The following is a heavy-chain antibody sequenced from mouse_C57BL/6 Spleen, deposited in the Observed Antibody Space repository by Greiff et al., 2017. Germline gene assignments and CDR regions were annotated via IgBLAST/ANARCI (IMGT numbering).Heavy chain of an antibody. Sequence: QVQLKQSGAELVRPGASVTLSCKASGYTFTDYEMHWVKQTPVHGLEWIGAIDPETGGTAYNQKFKGKAILTADKSSSTAYMELRSLTSEDSAVYYCTCIYYSNYEGVAMDYWGQGTSVTVSS. CDR2: IDPETGGT. CDR1: GYTFTDYE. J-gene: IGHJ4*01. V-gene: IGHV1-15*01. D-gene: IGHD2-5*01. CDR3: TCIYYSNYEGVAMDY.